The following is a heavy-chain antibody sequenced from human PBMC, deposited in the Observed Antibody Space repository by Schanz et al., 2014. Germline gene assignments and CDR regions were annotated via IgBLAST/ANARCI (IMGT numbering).Heavy chain of an antibody. D-gene: IGHD2-2*01. CDR3: AKSMYSTSWAFDF. J-gene: IGHJ4*02. CDR1: GFTFNSYG. Sequence: QVQLVESGGGVVQPGRSLRLSCAASGFTFNSYGMHWVRQAPGKGLEWVAFIWYDGSNKYYADSVKGRFTISRDNSKTTLYVQMNTLRAEATAVYYCAKSMYSTSWAFDFWGQGAQVTVSS. CDR2: IWYDGSNK. V-gene: IGHV3-33*06.